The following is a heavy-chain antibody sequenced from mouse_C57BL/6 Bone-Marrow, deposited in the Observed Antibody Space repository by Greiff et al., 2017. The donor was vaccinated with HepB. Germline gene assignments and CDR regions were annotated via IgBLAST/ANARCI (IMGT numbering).Heavy chain of an antibody. D-gene: IGHD1-1*01. CDR2: ISSGSSTL. J-gene: IGHJ3*02. V-gene: IGHV5-17*01. Sequence: EVQLLQSGAGLVMPGASLKLPCAASGFTFSAYGMHSVRQSPEKGLEWVAYISSGSSTLYYADTVKGRFTISRDNANNTLFLQMTSLRSEDTAMYYCARDLSATLVAPSGCWAEVTPATVSA. CDR3: ARDLSATLVAPSGC. CDR1: GFTFSAYG.